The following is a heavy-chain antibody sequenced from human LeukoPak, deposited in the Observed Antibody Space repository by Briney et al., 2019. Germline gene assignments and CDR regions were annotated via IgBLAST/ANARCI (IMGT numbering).Heavy chain of an antibody. CDR1: GGTFSSYA. D-gene: IGHD5-24*01. J-gene: IGHJ4*01. Sequence: GASVKVSCKASGGTFSSYAISWVRQAPGQGLEWMGGIIPIFGTANYAQKFQGRVTITTDESTSTAYMELSSLRSEDTAVYYCARGRDGYNNVGYFDYWGQEPWSPSPQ. CDR2: IIPIFGTA. CDR3: ARGRDGYNNVGYFDY. V-gene: IGHV1-69*05.